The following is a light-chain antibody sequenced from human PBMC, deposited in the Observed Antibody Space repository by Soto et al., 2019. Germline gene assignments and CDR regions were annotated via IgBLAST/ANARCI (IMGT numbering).Light chain of an antibody. CDR3: QSYDSSLSGSI. CDR2: GNS. V-gene: IGLV1-40*01. J-gene: IGLJ2*01. Sequence: QSVLTQPPSVSGAPGQRVTISCTGSSSNIGAGYDVHWYQQLPGTAPKLLIYGNSNRPSAVPDRFSGSKSGTSASLAITGLQAEDEADYYCQSYDSSLSGSIFGGGTKLTVL. CDR1: SSNIGAGYD.